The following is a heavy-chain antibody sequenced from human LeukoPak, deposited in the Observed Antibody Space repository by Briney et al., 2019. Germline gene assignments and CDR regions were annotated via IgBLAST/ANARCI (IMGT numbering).Heavy chain of an antibody. CDR3: ARTKGAVSRGVGLWNDLRYYHFYMDV. J-gene: IGHJ6*03. V-gene: IGHV3-30*02. CDR1: GFTFSSYG. CDR2: IRYDGSNK. D-gene: IGHD1-1*01. Sequence: PGGSLRLSCAASGFTFSSYGMHWVRQAPGKGLEWVAFIRYDGSNKYYADSVKGRFTISRDNSKNTLYLQMNSLRAEDTAVYYCARTKGAVSRGVGLWNDLRYYHFYMDVWGKGTTVTVSS.